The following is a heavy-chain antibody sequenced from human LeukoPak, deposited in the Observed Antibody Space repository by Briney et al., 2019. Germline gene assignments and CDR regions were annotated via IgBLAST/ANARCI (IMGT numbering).Heavy chain of an antibody. Sequence: ASVKVSCKASGYSFTDKYMHWVRQAPGQGLEWMGWINPNSGGTNYAQKFQGRVTMTRDTSISTAYMELSRLRSDDTAVYYCAIAKAVNYYYMDVWGKGTTVTISS. V-gene: IGHV1-2*02. D-gene: IGHD4-11*01. CDR3: AIAKAVNYYYMDV. CDR1: GYSFTDKY. J-gene: IGHJ6*03. CDR2: INPNSGGT.